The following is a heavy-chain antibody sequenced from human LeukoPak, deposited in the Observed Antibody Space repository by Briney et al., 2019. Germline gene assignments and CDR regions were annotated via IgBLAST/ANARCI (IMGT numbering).Heavy chain of an antibody. CDR1: GFTFSTYA. Sequence: PGGSLRLSCAASGFTFSTYAMHWVRQAPGKGLEWVAFIRYDGSNKYYADSVKGRFTISRDNSKNTLYLQMNSLRAEDTAVYYCAKGDQITTNFDYWGQGTLVTVSS. V-gene: IGHV3-30*02. J-gene: IGHJ4*02. D-gene: IGHD1-14*01. CDR3: AKGDQITTNFDY. CDR2: IRYDGSNK.